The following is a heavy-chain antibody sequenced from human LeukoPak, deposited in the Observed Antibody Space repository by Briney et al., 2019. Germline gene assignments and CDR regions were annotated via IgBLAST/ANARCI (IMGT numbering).Heavy chain of an antibody. CDR3: AKDLPPYCGGDCYSYDNAFDI. D-gene: IGHD2-21*02. CDR2: ISYDGSNK. Sequence: PGGSLRLACAASGFTFSSCGMHWVRQAPGKGLEWVAVISYDGSNKYYADSVKGRFTISRDNSKNTLYLQMNSLRAEDTAVYYCAKDLPPYCGGDCYSYDNAFDIWGQGTMVTVSS. V-gene: IGHV3-30*18. J-gene: IGHJ3*02. CDR1: GFTFSSCG.